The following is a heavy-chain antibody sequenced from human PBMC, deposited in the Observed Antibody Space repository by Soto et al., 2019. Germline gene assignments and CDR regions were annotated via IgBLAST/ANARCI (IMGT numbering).Heavy chain of an antibody. CDR2: TYYRSKWYN. CDR1: GDSVSSNSAA. Sequence: SQTLSLTVAISGDSVSSNSAAWNCISQSPSRGLEWLGRTYYRSKWYNDYAVSVKSRITINPDTSKNQFSLQLNSVTPEDTAVYYCARDRVVVAATNYYYYYGMDVWGQGTTVTVSS. J-gene: IGHJ6*02. CDR3: ARDRVVVAATNYYYYYGMDV. D-gene: IGHD2-15*01. V-gene: IGHV6-1*01.